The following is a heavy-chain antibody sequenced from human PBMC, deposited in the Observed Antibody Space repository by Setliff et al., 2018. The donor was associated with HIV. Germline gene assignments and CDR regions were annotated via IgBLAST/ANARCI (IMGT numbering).Heavy chain of an antibody. CDR2: MNPNSGDT. V-gene: IGHV1-8*01. D-gene: IGHD2-8*01. CDR1: GHTFSNYD. CDR3: ARRGHEVYGYYIYYYYMDV. Sequence: ASVKVSCKASGHTFSNYDVIWVRRATGQGLEWMGWMNPNSGDTGYAQKFQGRVIMTRDTSISTAYMELSSLTSADTAVYYCARRGHEVYGYYIYYYYMDVWGKGTAVTVSS. J-gene: IGHJ6*03.